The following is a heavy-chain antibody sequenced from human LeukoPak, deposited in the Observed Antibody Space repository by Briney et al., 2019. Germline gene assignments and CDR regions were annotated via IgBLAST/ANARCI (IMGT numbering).Heavy chain of an antibody. D-gene: IGHD6-6*01. V-gene: IGHV4-34*01. CDR3: AREVAARPLLRWFDP. CDR2: INHSGST. Sequence: SETLSLTCAVYGGSFSGYYWSWIRQPPGKGLEWLGEINHSGSTNYNPSLKSRVTISVDTSKNQFSLKLSSVTAADTAVYYCAREVAARPLLRWFDPWGQGTLVTVSS. J-gene: IGHJ5*02. CDR1: GGSFSGYY.